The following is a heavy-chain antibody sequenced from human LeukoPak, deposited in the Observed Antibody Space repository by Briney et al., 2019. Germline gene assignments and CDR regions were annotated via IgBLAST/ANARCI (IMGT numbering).Heavy chain of an antibody. CDR2: INPASGGT. CDR1: GYTFSDNY. Sequence: ASVTVSFETFGYTFSDNYIHWVRQAPGQRLEWMGWINPASGGTNYVQKFQGRVTMTRDASIRTAYMELSRLTSDDTAVYYCARERRGNWNQDFDYWGQGTLVPVSA. V-gene: IGHV1-2*02. CDR3: ARERRGNWNQDFDY. J-gene: IGHJ4*02. D-gene: IGHD1-1*01.